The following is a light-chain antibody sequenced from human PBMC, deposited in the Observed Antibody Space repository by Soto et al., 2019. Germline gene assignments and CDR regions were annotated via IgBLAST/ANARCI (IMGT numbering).Light chain of an antibody. V-gene: IGKV1-39*01. J-gene: IGKJ1*01. CDR1: QSVSGY. Sequence: DIPMTQSPSSLSASVGDRVTITCRANQSVSGYSNWYRHKPGQAPQLLIYAASSLQSGVPSRFSGSGFGTEFTLTISSLQPEDFATFYCQQSYSTPRVTFGQGTKVDIK. CDR2: AAS. CDR3: QQSYSTPRVT.